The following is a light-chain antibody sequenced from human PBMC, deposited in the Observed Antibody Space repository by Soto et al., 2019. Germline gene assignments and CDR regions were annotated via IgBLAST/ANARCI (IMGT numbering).Light chain of an antibody. V-gene: IGLV1-40*01. CDR2: GNS. CDR1: SSNIGAGYD. CDR3: QPYDSSLSGYV. J-gene: IGLJ1*01. Sequence: QPVLTQPPSVSGAPGQRVTISCTGSSSNIGAGYDVHWYQQRPGTAPKLLIYGNSNRPSGVPDRFSGSKSGTSASLAITGLQAEDAAEYYCQPYDSSLSGYVFGTGTKLTVL.